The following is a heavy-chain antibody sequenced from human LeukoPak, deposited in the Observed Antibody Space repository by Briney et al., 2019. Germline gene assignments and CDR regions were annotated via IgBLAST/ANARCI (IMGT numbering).Heavy chain of an antibody. Sequence: GGSLRLSCAASGFTFSSYWMDWVRQAPGKGLEWVSAISGSGGSTYYADSVKGRFTISRDNSKNTLYLQMNSLRAEDTAVYYCAKGGDIVVVPAATSFDYWGQGTLVTVSS. V-gene: IGHV3-23*01. D-gene: IGHD2-2*01. CDR1: GFTFSSYW. CDR2: ISGSGGST. CDR3: AKGGDIVVVPAATSFDY. J-gene: IGHJ4*02.